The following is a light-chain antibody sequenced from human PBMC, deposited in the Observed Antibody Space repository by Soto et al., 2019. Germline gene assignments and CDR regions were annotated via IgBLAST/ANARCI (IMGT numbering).Light chain of an antibody. V-gene: IGKV3-20*01. CDR3: QLYGSSSPLT. CDR2: GAS. Sequence: EIVLTQSPGTLSLSPGERATLSCRASQSVSSSYLAWYQQKTGQAPRLLIYGASSRANGIPDRFSGSGSGTDFTLTISSLEHEDFAVYYCQLYGSSSPLTFGGGTKVEIK. CDR1: QSVSSSY. J-gene: IGKJ4*01.